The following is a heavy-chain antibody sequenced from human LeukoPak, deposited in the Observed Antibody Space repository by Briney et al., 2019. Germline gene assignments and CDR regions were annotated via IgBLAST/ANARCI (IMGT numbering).Heavy chain of an antibody. CDR1: GGSISIGSYY. V-gene: IGHV4-39*01. CDR2: IYYSGGT. D-gene: IGHD5-24*01. Sequence: SETLSLTCAVSGGSISIGSYYWGWVRQPPGKSLEWIGTIYYSGGTYYNPSLKSRVTISVDTSKNQFSLRLNSVTAADTAVYYCASRDGYSADYWGQGTLVTVSP. J-gene: IGHJ4*02. CDR3: ASRDGYSADY.